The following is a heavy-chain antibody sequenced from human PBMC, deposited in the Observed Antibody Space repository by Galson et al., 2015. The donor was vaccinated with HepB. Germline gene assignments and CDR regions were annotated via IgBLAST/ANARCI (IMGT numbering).Heavy chain of an antibody. J-gene: IGHJ4*02. V-gene: IGHV3-30*18. Sequence: SLRLSCAASGFTFSSYGMHWVRQAPGKGLEWVAVISYDGSNKYYADSVKGRFTISRDNSKNTLYLQMNSLRAEDTAVYYCAKRRLNWNYDYFDYWGQGTLVTVSS. CDR2: ISYDGSNK. CDR1: GFTFSSYG. D-gene: IGHD1-7*01. CDR3: AKRRLNWNYDYFDY.